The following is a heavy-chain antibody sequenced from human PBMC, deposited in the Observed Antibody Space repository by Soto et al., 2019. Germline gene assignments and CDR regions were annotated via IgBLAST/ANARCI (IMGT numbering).Heavy chain of an antibody. J-gene: IGHJ4*02. CDR3: AKVHYDFWSGYYSTGYFDY. CDR1: GFTFSSYG. Sequence: QVQLVESGGGVVQPGRSLRLSCAASGFTFSSYGMHWVRQAPGKGLEWVAVISYDGSNKYYADSVKGRFTISRDNSKNTLYLQMNSLRAEDTAVYYCAKVHYDFWSGYYSTGYFDYWGQGTLVTVSS. D-gene: IGHD3-3*01. CDR2: ISYDGSNK. V-gene: IGHV3-30*18.